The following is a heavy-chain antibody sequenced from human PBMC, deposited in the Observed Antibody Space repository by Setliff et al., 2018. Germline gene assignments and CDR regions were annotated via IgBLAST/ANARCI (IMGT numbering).Heavy chain of an antibody. Sequence: PSETLSLTCTVSGGSISSFYWSWIRQPPGKGLEWIGYIYYSGSTYYNPSLKSRVTISVDTSKNQFSLKLSSVTAADTAVYYCARQGIAAAGTEGNFDYWGQGTLVTVSS. CDR2: IYYSGST. V-gene: IGHV4-59*08. D-gene: IGHD6-13*01. CDR3: ARQGIAAAGTEGNFDY. J-gene: IGHJ4*02. CDR1: GGSISSFY.